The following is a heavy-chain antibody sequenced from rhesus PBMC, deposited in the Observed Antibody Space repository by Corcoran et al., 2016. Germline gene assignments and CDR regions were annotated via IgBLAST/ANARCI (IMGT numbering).Heavy chain of an antibody. V-gene: IGHV4-80*01. Sequence: QVLLQESGPGLVQPSETLSLTCTVSGVSFRSHWWTWVRQPPGRGLEWIGEINGNKWNTNYNPSLKSRVTISKDSAKNQLSLQLNSMTAADTALYYCTRHNDSPLDSWGQGVVVTVSS. J-gene: IGHJ6*01. CDR2: INGNKWNT. D-gene: IGHD1-32*01. CDR1: GVSFRSHW. CDR3: TRHNDSPLDS.